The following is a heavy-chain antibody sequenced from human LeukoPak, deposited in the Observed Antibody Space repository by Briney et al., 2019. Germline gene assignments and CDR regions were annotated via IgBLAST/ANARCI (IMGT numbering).Heavy chain of an antibody. Sequence: GGSLRLSCAASGFTFSSYWMHWVRQAPGKGLVWVSRINSDVSSTSYADSVKGRFTISRDNAKNTLYLQMNSLRAEDTAVYYCARSYGGYCSSTSCSEGYFDYWGQGTLVTVSP. CDR1: GFTFSSYW. CDR2: INSDVSST. CDR3: ARSYGGYCSSTSCSEGYFDY. D-gene: IGHD2-2*01. J-gene: IGHJ4*02. V-gene: IGHV3-74*01.